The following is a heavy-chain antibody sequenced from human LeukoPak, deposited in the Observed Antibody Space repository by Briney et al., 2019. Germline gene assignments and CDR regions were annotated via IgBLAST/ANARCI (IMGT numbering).Heavy chain of an antibody. CDR3: AKSPRYSSGQGDY. D-gene: IGHD6-19*01. Sequence: GGSLRLSCAASGFTFSSYAMSWVRQAPGKGLEWVSAISGSSGSTYYADSVKGRFTISRDNSKNTLYLQMNSLRAEDTAVYYCAKSPRYSSGQGDYWGQGTLVTVSS. CDR2: ISGSSGST. CDR1: GFTFSSYA. V-gene: IGHV3-23*01. J-gene: IGHJ4*02.